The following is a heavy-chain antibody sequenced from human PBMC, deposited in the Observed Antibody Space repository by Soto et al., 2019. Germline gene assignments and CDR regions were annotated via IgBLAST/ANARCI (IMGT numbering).Heavy chain of an antibody. D-gene: IGHD4-17*01. Sequence: QVQLQESGPGLVKPSETLSLTCTVSGGSISSYYWSWIRQPPGKGLEWIGYIYYSGSTNYNPSLKSRVTISVDTSKNQFSLKLSSVTAADTAVYYCAGYGDYGLVRGAFDIWGQGTMVTVSS. V-gene: IGHV4-59*08. CDR3: AGYGDYGLVRGAFDI. CDR2: IYYSGST. J-gene: IGHJ3*02. CDR1: GGSISSYY.